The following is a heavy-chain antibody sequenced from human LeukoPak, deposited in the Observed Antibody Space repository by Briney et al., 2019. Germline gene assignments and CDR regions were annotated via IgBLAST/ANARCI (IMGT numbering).Heavy chain of an antibody. J-gene: IGHJ4*02. V-gene: IGHV3-23*01. CDR3: AKDVRGGCSGANCHY. Sequence: GGCLRLACTASGFTFTMCAMRWVRPAPGRGLEGVSDISAGGAIINYADSVMGRFTISRDNTENTMYLQMNSLRAEDTAVYYCAKDVRGGCSGANCHYWGQGTLVTVSS. CDR1: GFTFTMCA. D-gene: IGHD4/OR15-4a*01. CDR2: ISAGGAII.